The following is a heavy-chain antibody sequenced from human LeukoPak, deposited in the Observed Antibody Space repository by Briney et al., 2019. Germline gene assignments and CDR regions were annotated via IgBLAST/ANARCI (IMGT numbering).Heavy chain of an antibody. CDR2: IYYSGST. D-gene: IGHD2-2*01. J-gene: IGHJ6*03. CDR1: GGSISSYY. CDR3: ARAQRGTSSSLGYYYYYMDV. V-gene: IGHV4-59*08. Sequence: SETLSLTCTVSGGSISSYYWSWIRQPPGKGLEWIGYIYYSGSTNYNPSLKSRVTISVGTSKNQFSLKLRSVTAADTAVYYCARAQRGTSSSLGYYYYYMDVWGKGTTVTVSS.